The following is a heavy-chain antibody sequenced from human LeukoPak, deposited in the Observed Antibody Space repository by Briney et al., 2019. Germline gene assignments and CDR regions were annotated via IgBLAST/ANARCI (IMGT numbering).Heavy chain of an antibody. CDR1: GFLVSSNY. Sequence: TGGSLRLSCAASGFLVSSNYMSWVRQAPGKGLECVSVMYSGGAIHYADSVKGRFTISRDNSKNTLYLQMNSLRAEDTAMYFCARGHSSGNPDPFDYRGQGTLVIVSS. D-gene: IGHD6-19*01. CDR3: ARGHSSGNPDPFDY. CDR2: MYSGGAI. V-gene: IGHV3-53*01. J-gene: IGHJ4*02.